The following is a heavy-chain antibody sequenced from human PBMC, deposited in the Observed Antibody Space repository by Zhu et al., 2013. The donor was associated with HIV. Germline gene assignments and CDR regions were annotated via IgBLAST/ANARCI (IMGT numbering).Heavy chain of an antibody. CDR3: ARDRRILEWLFHFDY. CDR2: INPSGGST. CDR1: GYTFTSYY. D-gene: IGHD3-3*01. Sequence: QVQLVQSGAEVKKPGASVKVSCKASGYTFTSYYMHWVRQAPGQGLEWMGIINPSGGSTSYAQKFQGRVTMTRDTSTSTVYMELSSLRSEDTAVYYCARDRRILEWLFHFDYWGQGTLVTVSS. J-gene: IGHJ4*02. V-gene: IGHV1-46*01.